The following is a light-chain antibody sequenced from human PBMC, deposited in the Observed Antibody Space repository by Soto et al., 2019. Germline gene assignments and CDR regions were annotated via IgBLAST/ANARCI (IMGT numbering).Light chain of an antibody. J-gene: IGKJ5*01. CDR2: GAS. CDR3: QQYGSSPT. V-gene: IGKV3-20*01. CDR1: QSVSNNY. Sequence: IGLTPSPGTLPLSPGERAPLSCRASQSVSNNYLAWYQQKPGQAPRRLIYGASSRATGIPDRFSGSGSGTDFTLTISRLEPEDFAVYYCQQYGSSPTFGEGTRLE.